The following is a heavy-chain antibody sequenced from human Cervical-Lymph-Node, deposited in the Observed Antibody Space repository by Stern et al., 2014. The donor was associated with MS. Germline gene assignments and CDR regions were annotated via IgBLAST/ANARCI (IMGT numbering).Heavy chain of an antibody. D-gene: IGHD2-2*01. CDR1: GDTFISYS. V-gene: IGHV1-69*01. CDR2: ITPLFGTT. Sequence: DQLVESGAEVKRPGSSVKVSCKASGDTFISYSFSWVRQAPGQGLEWMGGITPLFGTTIYAQQLQGRVTITADESSSTVFLELTSLTSQDTAVYYCARGGVVPADTTWFDPWGQGTPVTVSS. J-gene: IGHJ5*02. CDR3: ARGGVVPADTTWFDP.